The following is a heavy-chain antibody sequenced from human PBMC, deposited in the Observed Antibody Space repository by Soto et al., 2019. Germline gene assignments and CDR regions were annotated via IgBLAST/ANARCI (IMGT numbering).Heavy chain of an antibody. D-gene: IGHD5-12*01. CDR2: ISGFGDST. J-gene: IGHJ4*01. CDR3: AKGNRGYGDYDLNYFDL. V-gene: IGHV3-23*01. Sequence: PGGSLRLSCAASGFTSSSYAMSWVRQAPGKGLEWVAGISGFGDSTYYADSVKGRVTIARDKSKNTLYLQMNSPRAEDTAIYYCAKGNRGYGDYDLNYFDLWGHGTLVTVSS. CDR1: GFTSSSYA.